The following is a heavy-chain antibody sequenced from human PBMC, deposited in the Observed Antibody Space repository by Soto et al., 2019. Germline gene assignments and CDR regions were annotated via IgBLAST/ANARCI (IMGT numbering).Heavy chain of an antibody. CDR2: ISAYNGNT. CDR3: ASSVGVAATVDWFDP. Sequence: VDAPSKAPGYTFESSGRSWLRQSKRKGLEWMGWISAYNGNTNYAQKLQGRVTMTTDTSTSTAYMELRSLRSDDTAVYYFASSVGVAATVDWFDPWAQGTLGTVSS. CDR1: GYTFESSG. J-gene: IGHJ5*01. D-gene: IGHD2-15*01. V-gene: IGHV1-18*01.